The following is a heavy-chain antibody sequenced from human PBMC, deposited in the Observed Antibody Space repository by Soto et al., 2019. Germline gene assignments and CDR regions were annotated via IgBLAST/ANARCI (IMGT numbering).Heavy chain of an antibody. J-gene: IGHJ5*02. D-gene: IGHD4-17*01. V-gene: IGHV3-30-3*01. CDR3: ATENDYGDYGWFDP. CDR1: GFTFSSYA. CDR2: ISYDGSNK. Sequence: GGSLRLSCAASGFTFSSYAMHWVRQAPGKGLEWVAVISYDGSNKYYADSVKGRFTISRDNSKNTLYLQMNSLRAEDTAVYYCATENDYGDYGWFDPWGQEPWSPSPQ.